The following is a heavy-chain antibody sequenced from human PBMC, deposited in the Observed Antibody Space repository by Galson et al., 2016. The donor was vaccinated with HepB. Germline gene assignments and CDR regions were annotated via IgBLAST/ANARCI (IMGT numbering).Heavy chain of an antibody. J-gene: IGHJ3*02. CDR1: GFPFSFYS. D-gene: IGHD1-26*01. V-gene: IGHV3-7*01. CDR2: IERVGSQ. CDR3: ARDPGRTTIEYAFDI. Sequence: SLRLSCAASGFPFSFYSMAWVRRAPGKGLEWVASIERVGSQYVDSVTGRFTISRDNTKNSLYLQMNSLRAEDTAIYYCARDPGRTTIEYAFDIWGQGTMVTVSS.